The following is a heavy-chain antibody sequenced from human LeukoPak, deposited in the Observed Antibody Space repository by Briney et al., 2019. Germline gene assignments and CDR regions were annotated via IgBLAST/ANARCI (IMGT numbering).Heavy chain of an antibody. J-gene: IGHJ6*04. CDR2: IIPIFGTA. D-gene: IGHD2-2*01. Sequence: ASVTVSCKASGGTFSSYASSLVLQAPGQGLAWMGGIIPIFGTANYAQKFQGRVTITADKSTSTAYMELSSLRSEDTAVYYCARSYQQEEYGMDVWGKGTTVTVSS. CDR1: GGTFSSYA. V-gene: IGHV1-69*06. CDR3: ARSYQQEEYGMDV.